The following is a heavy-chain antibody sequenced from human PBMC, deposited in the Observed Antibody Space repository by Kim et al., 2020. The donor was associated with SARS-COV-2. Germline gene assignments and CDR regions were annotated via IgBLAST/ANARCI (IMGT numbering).Heavy chain of an antibody. CDR1: GYSFTSYW. CDR3: ARRMITFGALDAFDI. J-gene: IGHJ3*02. V-gene: IGHV5-51*01. Sequence: GESLKISCKGSGYSFTSYWIGWVRQMPGKGLEWMGIIYPGDSDTRYSPSFQGQVTISADKSISTAYLQWSSLKASDTAMYYCARRMITFGALDAFDIWGQGTMVTVSS. CDR2: IYPGDSDT. D-gene: IGHD3-16*01.